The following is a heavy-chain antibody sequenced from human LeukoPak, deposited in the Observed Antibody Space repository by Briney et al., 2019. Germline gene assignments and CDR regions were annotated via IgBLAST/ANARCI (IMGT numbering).Heavy chain of an antibody. CDR3: ARGGTSYYPTE. Sequence: GGSLRLSCAASGFTVRSNYMSWVRQAPGKGVEWVSLIYSADTTYYADSVKGRFTISRDNSKNALFLQMNSLRAEDTAVYYCARGGTSYYPTEWGQGTLVTVSS. J-gene: IGHJ4*02. CDR1: GFTVRSNY. D-gene: IGHD3-10*01. CDR2: IYSADTT. V-gene: IGHV3-66*01.